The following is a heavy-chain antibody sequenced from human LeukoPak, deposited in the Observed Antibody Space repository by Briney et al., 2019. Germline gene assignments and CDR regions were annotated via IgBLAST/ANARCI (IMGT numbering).Heavy chain of an antibody. CDR2: IYYSGST. J-gene: IGHJ4*02. D-gene: IGHD4-17*01. CDR1: GCSISSGGYY. V-gene: IGHV4-31*03. CDR3: ARVYGDSSSDY. Sequence: SQTLSVTCTVSGCSISSGGYYWIWIRQHPGKGLEWFGYIYYSGSTYYNPSLKSRVTISVDTSKNQFFLKLSSVTAADTAVYYCARVYGDSSSDYWGQGTLVTVSS.